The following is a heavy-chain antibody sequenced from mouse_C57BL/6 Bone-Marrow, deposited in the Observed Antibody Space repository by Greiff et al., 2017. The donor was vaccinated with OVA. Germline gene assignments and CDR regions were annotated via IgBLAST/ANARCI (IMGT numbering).Heavy chain of an antibody. CDR2: IYPGNSDT. V-gene: IGHV1-5*01. CDR3: AMRNFGYDSFDY. D-gene: IGHD2-2*01. J-gene: IGHJ2*01. Sequence: EVQLQQSGTVLARPGASVKMSCKTSGYTFTSYWMHWVKQRPGQGLEWIGAIYPGNSDTSYNQKFKGKAKLTAVTSASTAYMELSSLTNEDSAVYYCAMRNFGYDSFDYWGQGTTLTVSS. CDR1: GYTFTSYW.